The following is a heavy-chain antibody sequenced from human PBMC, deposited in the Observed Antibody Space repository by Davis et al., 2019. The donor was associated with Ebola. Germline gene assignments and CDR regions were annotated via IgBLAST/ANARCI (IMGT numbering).Heavy chain of an antibody. CDR1: GDSISSSSYY. V-gene: IGHV4-61*05. CDR2: IYYIGST. Sequence: MPSETLSPTCTISGDSISSSSYYWGWIRQPPGKGLEWIGYIYYIGSTNYNPSLQSRVIISIDTANTQISMKLSSVTAADTAVYYCAVYTVVVTDIRAEYFQHWGQGTLATGSS. D-gene: IGHD2-21*02. J-gene: IGHJ1*01. CDR3: AVYTVVVTDIRAEYFQH.